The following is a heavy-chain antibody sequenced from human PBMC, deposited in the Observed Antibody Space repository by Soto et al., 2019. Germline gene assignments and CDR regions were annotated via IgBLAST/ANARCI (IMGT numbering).Heavy chain of an antibody. D-gene: IGHD1-26*01. CDR1: GGSISSGGYS. CDR3: ARDGSGSPGSADY. CDR2: IYHSGST. Sequence: PSETLSLTCAVSGGSISSGGYSWSWIRQPPGKGLEWIGYIYHSGSTYYNPSLKSRVTMSVDTSKNQFSLKLRSVTAADTAVYYCARDGSGSPGSADYWGQGTLVTVSS. J-gene: IGHJ4*02. V-gene: IGHV4-30-2*01.